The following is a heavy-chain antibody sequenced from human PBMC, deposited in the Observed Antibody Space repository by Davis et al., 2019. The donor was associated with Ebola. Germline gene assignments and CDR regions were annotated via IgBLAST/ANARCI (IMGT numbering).Heavy chain of an antibody. V-gene: IGHV3-30*04. CDR1: GFTFSNYA. D-gene: IGHD1-1*01. CDR3: AKDRGRKNWNDGSPLDR. CDR2: ISYDGSNK. Sequence: GESLKISCAASGFTFSNYAMHWVRQAPGKGLEWVAIISYDGSNKYYADSVKGRFTISRDNSKNTLYLQMNSLRAEETAVYYCAKDRGRKNWNDGSPLDRWGQGALVTVSS. J-gene: IGHJ5*02.